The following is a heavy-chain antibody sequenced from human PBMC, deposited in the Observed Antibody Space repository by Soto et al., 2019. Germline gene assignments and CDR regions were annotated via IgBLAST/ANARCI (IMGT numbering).Heavy chain of an antibody. J-gene: IGHJ4*02. V-gene: IGHV3-23*01. CDR3: AKDPFGVGEPYYFDY. CDR2: ISGSGVST. CDR1: GFTFSSYA. D-gene: IGHD3-3*01. Sequence: EVQLLESGGGLVQPGGSLRLSCAASGFTFSSYAMSWVRQAPGKGLEWVSAISGSGVSTYYADSVKGRFTISRDNSKNPLYLQMNSLRAEDTAVYYCAKDPFGVGEPYYFDYWGQGTLVTVSS.